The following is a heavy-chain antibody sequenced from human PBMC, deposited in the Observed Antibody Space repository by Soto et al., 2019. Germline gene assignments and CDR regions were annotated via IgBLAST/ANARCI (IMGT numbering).Heavy chain of an antibody. CDR2: IIPIFGTA. CDR3: ATGVELATIHFDY. J-gene: IGHJ4*02. V-gene: IGHV1-69*13. CDR1: GGTFSSYA. Sequence: SVKVSCKASGGTFSSYAISWVRQAPGQGLEWMGGIIPIFGTANYAQKFQGRVTITADESTSTAYMELSSLRSEDAAVYYCATGVELATIHFDYWGQGTLVTVSS. D-gene: IGHD5-12*01.